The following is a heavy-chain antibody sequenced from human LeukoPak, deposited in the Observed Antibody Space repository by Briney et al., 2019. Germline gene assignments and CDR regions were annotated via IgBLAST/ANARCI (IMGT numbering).Heavy chain of an antibody. CDR1: GFTFSSCG. V-gene: IGHV3-21*01. CDR3: ASETKRGYSYGSPTDAFDI. D-gene: IGHD5-18*01. Sequence: GGSLRLSCAASGFTFSSCGMSWVRQAPGKGLEWVSSISSSSSFIYYADSVKGRFTISRDNAKKSLYLQMNSLGAEDTAVYYCASETKRGYSYGSPTDAFDIWGQGTMVTVSS. J-gene: IGHJ3*02. CDR2: ISSSSSFI.